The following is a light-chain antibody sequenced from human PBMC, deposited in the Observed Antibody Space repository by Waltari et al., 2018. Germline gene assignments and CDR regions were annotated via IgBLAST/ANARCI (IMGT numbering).Light chain of an antibody. J-gene: IGKJ1*01. V-gene: IGKV3-20*01. CDR1: QSVRSSY. Sequence: EIVLTQSPGTLSLSPWDRATLSCRASQSVRSSYLAWYQQKPGQAPRLLIHDASRRATGIPDRFSGSGSGTDFTLTITGLEPEDFAVYYCQQYGNSPWTFAQGTKVEIK. CDR2: DAS. CDR3: QQYGNSPWT.